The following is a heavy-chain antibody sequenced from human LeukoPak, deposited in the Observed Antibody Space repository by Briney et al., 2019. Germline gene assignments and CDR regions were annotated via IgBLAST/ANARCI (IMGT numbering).Heavy chain of an antibody. J-gene: IGHJ5*02. CDR2: ISAYNGNT. CDR3: ARDRDFWSGYNWFDP. V-gene: IGHV1-18*01. CDR1: GYTFTSYG. D-gene: IGHD3-3*01. Sequence: ASAKVSCKASGYTFTSYGISWVRQAPGQGLEWMGWISAYNGNTNYAQKLQGRVTMTTDTSTSTAYIELRSLRSDDTAVYYCARDRDFWSGYNWFDPWGQGTLVTVSS.